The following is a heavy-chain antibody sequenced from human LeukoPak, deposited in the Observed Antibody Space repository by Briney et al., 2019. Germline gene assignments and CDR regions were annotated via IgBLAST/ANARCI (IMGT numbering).Heavy chain of an antibody. CDR2: INPNSGGT. CDR1: GYSFTGHY. Sequence: ASVKVSCKASGYSFTGHYMHWVRQAPGQGLEWMGWINPNSGGTNYAQKFQGRVTMTRDTSISTAYMELSRLRSDDTAVYYCARESGWYYFDYWGQGTLVTVSS. D-gene: IGHD6-19*01. CDR3: ARESGWYYFDY. V-gene: IGHV1-2*02. J-gene: IGHJ4*02.